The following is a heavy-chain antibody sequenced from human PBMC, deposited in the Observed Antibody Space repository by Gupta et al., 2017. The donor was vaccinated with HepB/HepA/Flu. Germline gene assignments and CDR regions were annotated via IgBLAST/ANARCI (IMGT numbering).Heavy chain of an antibody. J-gene: IGHJ4*02. CDR1: GFTFSNAW. Sequence: EVQLVESVGGLVKPGDSLRLSCAASGFTFSNAWMRWGRQAPGKGLEWVGRIKSKTDGGTTDYAAPVKGRFTISRDDSKNTLYLQMNSLKTEDTAVYYCTTSDYFGSGSYLWAPFDYWGQGTLVTVSA. CDR2: IKSKTDGGTT. D-gene: IGHD3-10*01. V-gene: IGHV3-15*01. CDR3: TTSDYFGSGSYLWAPFDY.